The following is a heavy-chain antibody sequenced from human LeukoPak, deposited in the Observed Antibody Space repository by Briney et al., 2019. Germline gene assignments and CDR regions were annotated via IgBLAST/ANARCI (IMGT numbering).Heavy chain of an antibody. D-gene: IGHD4-17*01. CDR2: LYPGVSP. Sequence: KSSETLSLTCTVSGGPIYSYYWSWIRQTAGKGLEWIGRLYPGVSPNYNPSLKSRVTMSVDTSKNQFSLKLSSVTAADTAVYYCARRGADDYGDYGFDYWGQGTLVTVSS. J-gene: IGHJ4*02. CDR1: GGPIYSYY. V-gene: IGHV4-4*07. CDR3: ARRGADDYGDYGFDY.